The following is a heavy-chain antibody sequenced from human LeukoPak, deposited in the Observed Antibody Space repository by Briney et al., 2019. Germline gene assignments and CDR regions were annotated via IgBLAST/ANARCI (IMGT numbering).Heavy chain of an antibody. J-gene: IGHJ4*02. V-gene: IGHV3-7*01. D-gene: IGHD4-17*01. Sequence: PGGSLRLSCVVSGFTFSDYWMTWVRQAPGKGLEWVANIKHDGSGIHYVDSVKGRFTISRDNAQSSLFLQMSSLRREDTAVYYCARGPSTTLTTRWGQGTLVAVSS. CDR1: GFTFSDYW. CDR2: IKHDGSGI. CDR3: ARGPSTTLTTR.